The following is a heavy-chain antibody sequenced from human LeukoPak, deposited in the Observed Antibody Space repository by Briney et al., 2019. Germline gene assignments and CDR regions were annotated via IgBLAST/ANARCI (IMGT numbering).Heavy chain of an antibody. D-gene: IGHD6-19*01. V-gene: IGHV6-1*01. J-gene: IGHJ4*02. CDR1: GDSVSSNSAA. CDR2: TYYRSKWYN. Sequence: SQTLSLTCAISGDSVSSNSAAWNWIRQSPSRGLEWLGRTYYRSKWYNDYAVSVKGRITINPDTSRNQFSLQLNSVTPEDTAVYYCARALIAVGAHYFDYWGQGSLVTVSS. CDR3: ARALIAVGAHYFDY.